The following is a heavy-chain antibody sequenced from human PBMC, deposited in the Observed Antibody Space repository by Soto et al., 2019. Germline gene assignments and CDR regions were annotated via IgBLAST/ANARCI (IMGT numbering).Heavy chain of an antibody. J-gene: IGHJ3*02. CDR1: GFTFGDYA. V-gene: IGHV3-49*04. D-gene: IGHD3-22*01. CDR3: TRDGYYDSSGYYSDAFDI. Sequence: SLRLSCTASGFTFGDYAMSWVRQAPGKGLEWVGFIRSKAYGGTTEYAASVKGRFTISRDDSKSIAYLQINSLKTEDTAVYYCTRDGYYDSSGYYSDAFDIWGQGTMVTVSS. CDR2: IRSKAYGGTT.